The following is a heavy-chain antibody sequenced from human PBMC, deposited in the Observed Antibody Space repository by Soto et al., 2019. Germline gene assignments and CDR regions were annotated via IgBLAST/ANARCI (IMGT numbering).Heavy chain of an antibody. J-gene: IGHJ6*02. V-gene: IGHV1-69*02. CDR3: ARLYSSSPIYYYYGMDV. Sequence: SVKVSCKASGGTFSSYTISWVRQAPGQGLEWMGRISANNGKANYAQKLQGRVTITADTSTSTAYMELSSLRSDDTAVYYCARLYSSSPIYYYYGMDVWGQGTTVTVSS. CDR2: ISANNGKA. CDR1: GGTFSSYT. D-gene: IGHD6-6*01.